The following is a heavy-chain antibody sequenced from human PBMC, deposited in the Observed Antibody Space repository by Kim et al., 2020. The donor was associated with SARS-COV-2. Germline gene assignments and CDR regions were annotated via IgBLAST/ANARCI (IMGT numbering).Heavy chain of an antibody. V-gene: IGHV3-7*03. Sequence: YVDSVKAPSTISRDNAKNSLYLKRNSLRAEDTAVYYCARRGVGGWFDPWGQGTLVTVSS. J-gene: IGHJ5*02. D-gene: IGHD3-16*01. CDR3: ARRGVGGWFDP.